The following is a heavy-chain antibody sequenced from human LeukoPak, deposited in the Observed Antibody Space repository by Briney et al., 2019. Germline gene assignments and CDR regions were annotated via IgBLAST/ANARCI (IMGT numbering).Heavy chain of an antibody. D-gene: IGHD5-24*01. CDR1: GFTFSSYA. CDR3: AKVSRWLEGPIDY. CDR2: ISGSGGST. J-gene: IGHJ4*02. Sequence: PGGSLRLSCAASGFTFSSYAMGWVRQAPGKGLEWVSAISGSGGSTYYADSVKGRFTISRDNSKNTLYLQMNSLRAEDTAVYYCAKVSRWLEGPIDYWGQGTLVTVSS. V-gene: IGHV3-23*01.